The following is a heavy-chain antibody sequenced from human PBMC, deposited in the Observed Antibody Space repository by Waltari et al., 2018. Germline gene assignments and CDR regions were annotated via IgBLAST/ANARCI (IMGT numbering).Heavy chain of an antibody. J-gene: IGHJ3*02. V-gene: IGHV3-7*01. CDR3: ARGPAVTFDI. CDR1: GFPFSGYL. Sequence: EVQLVESGGGLVQPGGSLRLSCAASGFPFSGYLIRWVRQAPGKGLEWVANIKQDGSEKYYVDSVKGRFTISRDNAKNSLYLQMNSLRAEDTAVYYCARGPAVTFDIWGQGTMVTVSS. D-gene: IGHD3-16*02. CDR2: IKQDGSEK.